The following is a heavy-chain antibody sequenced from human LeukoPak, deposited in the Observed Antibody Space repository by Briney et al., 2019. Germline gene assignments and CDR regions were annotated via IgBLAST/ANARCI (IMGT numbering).Heavy chain of an antibody. J-gene: IGHJ4*02. D-gene: IGHD3-9*01. V-gene: IGHV3-23*01. CDR2: ISGSGGST. CDR1: GFTFSSYE. CDR3: AKVERYFDWLFHSYFDY. Sequence: GGSLRLSCAASGFTFSSYEMNWVRQAPGKGLEWVSAISGSGGSTYYADSVKGRFTISRDNSKNTLYLQMNSLRAEDTAVYYCAKVERYFDWLFHSYFDYWGQGTLVTVSS.